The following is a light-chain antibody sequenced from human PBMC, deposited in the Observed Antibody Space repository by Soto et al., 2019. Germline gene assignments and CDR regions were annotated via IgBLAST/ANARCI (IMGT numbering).Light chain of an antibody. V-gene: IGKV3-15*01. CDR1: QSVSSN. CDR3: QQYNDWPPRYT. CDR2: AAS. J-gene: IGKJ2*01. Sequence: EIVMTQSPATLSVSPGERVSLSCRASQSVSSNVAWYQQKLGQAPRLLMVAASTRATGIPARFSGSGSGIEFTLTISSLQSEDFAVYYCQQYNDWPPRYTFGQGTKLEIK.